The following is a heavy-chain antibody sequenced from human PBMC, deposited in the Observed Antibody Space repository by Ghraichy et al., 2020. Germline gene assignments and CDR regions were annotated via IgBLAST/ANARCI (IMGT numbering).Heavy chain of an antibody. CDR3: ANRPAYYYGSGTHSGY. CDR2: ISGSGGST. V-gene: IGHV3-23*01. D-gene: IGHD3-10*01. Sequence: GGSLRLSCAASGFTFSSYAMSWVRQAPGKGLEWVSAISGSGGSTYYADSVKGRFTISRDNSKNTLYLQMNSLRAEDTAVYYCANRPAYYYGSGTHSGYWGQGTLVTVSS. CDR1: GFTFSSYA. J-gene: IGHJ4*02.